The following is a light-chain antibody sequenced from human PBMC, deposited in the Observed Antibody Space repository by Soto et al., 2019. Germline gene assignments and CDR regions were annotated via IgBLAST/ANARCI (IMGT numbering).Light chain of an antibody. CDR1: QSVSSSY. V-gene: IGKV3-20*01. Sequence: EIVMTQSPANLSVSPGERATLSCRASQSVSSSYLAWYQQKPGQAPRLLIYGASIRATGIPDRFSGSGSGTDFTLTISRLEPEDFAVYYCQQYHNSLWTFGQGTKV. CDR3: QQYHNSLWT. J-gene: IGKJ1*01. CDR2: GAS.